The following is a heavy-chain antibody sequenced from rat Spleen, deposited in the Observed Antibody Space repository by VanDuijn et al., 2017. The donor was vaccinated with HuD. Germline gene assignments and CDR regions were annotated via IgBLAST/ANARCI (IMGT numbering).Heavy chain of an antibody. D-gene: IGHD1-9*01. CDR1: GFTFSDYG. V-gene: IGHV5-29*01. CDR2: ILYDDSNT. Sequence: EVQLVESGGGLVQPGRSLKLSCAASGFTFSDYGVAWVRQAPTKGLEWVATILYDDSNTYYRDSVKGRFTISRDNAKNTLYLQMNSLRSEDTATYYCARQHYGYKQWGQGVMVTVSS. CDR3: ARQHYGYKQ. J-gene: IGHJ2*01.